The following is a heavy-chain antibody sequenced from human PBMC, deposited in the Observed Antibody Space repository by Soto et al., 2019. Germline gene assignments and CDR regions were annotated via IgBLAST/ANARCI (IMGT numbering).Heavy chain of an antibody. CDR3: ARDPNYYGSGSFEFDP. CDR2: ISYDGSNK. J-gene: IGHJ5*02. V-gene: IGHV3-30-3*01. Sequence: QPGGSLRLSCAASGFTFSSYAMHWVRQAPGKGLEWVAVISYDGSNKYYADSVKGRFTISRDNSKNTLYLQMNSLRAEDTAVYYCARDPNYYGSGSFEFDPWGQGTLVTVSS. CDR1: GFTFSSYA. D-gene: IGHD3-10*01.